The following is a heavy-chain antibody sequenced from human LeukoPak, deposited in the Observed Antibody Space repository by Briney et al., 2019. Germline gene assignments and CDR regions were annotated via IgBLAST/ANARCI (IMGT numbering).Heavy chain of an antibody. CDR1: GDSITSSDHY. V-gene: IGHV4-39*01. J-gene: IGHJ2*01. Sequence: PAETLSLTCTLSGDSITSSDHYWVWIRQSPGKGLEWIGSVSQSGNTYYRSSLKSRVTVSIDTSKNEFSLILTSVTAADTAQYYCARHLYYSASAFWYIDLWGRGTLVIVSP. D-gene: IGHD3-10*01. CDR2: VSQSGNT. CDR3: ARHLYYSASAFWYIDL.